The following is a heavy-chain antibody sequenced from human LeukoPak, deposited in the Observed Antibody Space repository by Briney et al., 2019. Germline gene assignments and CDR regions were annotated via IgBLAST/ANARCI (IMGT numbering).Heavy chain of an antibody. Sequence: SETLSLTCAVHGGSFSGYYWSWIRQPPGKGLEWIGEINHSGSTNYNPSLKSRVTISVDTSKNQFSLKLSSVTAADTAVYYCATSYGDYNDYWGQGTLVTVSS. J-gene: IGHJ4*02. CDR1: GGSFSGYY. V-gene: IGHV4-34*01. D-gene: IGHD4-17*01. CDR3: ATSYGDYNDY. CDR2: INHSGST.